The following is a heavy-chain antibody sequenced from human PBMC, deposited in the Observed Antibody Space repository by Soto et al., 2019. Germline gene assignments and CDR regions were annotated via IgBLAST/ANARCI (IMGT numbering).Heavy chain of an antibody. V-gene: IGHV5-51*01. CDR1: GYSFTSYW. D-gene: IGHD1-26*01. Sequence: GEALKISSKGSGYSFTSYWLGLVRQMAQKGLEWMVIIYPGDSDTRYSTTFQGQVTITADKSSSTANRQWSSLKASDTAMYYCARRDGGIVGATVTYYFDYWGQGTLVTVSS. CDR3: ARRDGGIVGATVTYYFDY. J-gene: IGHJ4*02. CDR2: IYPGDSDT.